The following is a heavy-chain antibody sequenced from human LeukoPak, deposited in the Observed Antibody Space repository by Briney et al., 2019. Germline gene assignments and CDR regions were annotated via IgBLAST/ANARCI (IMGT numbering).Heavy chain of an antibody. Sequence: SGPTLVAPTQTLTLTCTFSGFSLSTSGVGVAWIRQPPGKALEWLAIIYGNDDERYSPSLKSRLTVTKGTSKNQVVLTLTNLDPVDTATYYCAHDSPGLYVFDYWGQGTLVTVSS. CDR1: GFSLSTSGVG. V-gene: IGHV2-5*01. J-gene: IGHJ4*02. CDR3: AHDSPGLYVFDY. D-gene: IGHD3-16*01. CDR2: IYGNDDE.